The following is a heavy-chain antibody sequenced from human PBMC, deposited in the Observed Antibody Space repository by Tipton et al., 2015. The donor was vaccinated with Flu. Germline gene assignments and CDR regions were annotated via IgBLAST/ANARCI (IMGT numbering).Heavy chain of an antibody. Sequence: QVQLVQSGAEVKKPGASVKVSCKASGYTFTGYYMHWVRQAPGQGLEWMGWINPNSGGTNYAQKFQGWVTMTRDTSISTAYMELSRRRSDDTAVYYCARARSTGTTLYYFDYWGQGTLVTVSS. D-gene: IGHD1-1*01. CDR3: ARARSTGTTLYYFDY. J-gene: IGHJ4*02. CDR2: INPNSGGT. V-gene: IGHV1-2*04. CDR1: GYTFTGYY.